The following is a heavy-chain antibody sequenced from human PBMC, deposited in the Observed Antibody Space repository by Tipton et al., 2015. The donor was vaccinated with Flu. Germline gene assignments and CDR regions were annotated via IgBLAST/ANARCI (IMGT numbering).Heavy chain of an antibody. D-gene: IGHD6-6*01. CDR2: IYYSGST. CDR1: GGSISNYY. V-gene: IGHV4-59*01. CDR3: ARGSSSYYFDY. Sequence: TLSLTCTVSGGSISNYYWSWIRHPPEKGLEWIGHIYYSGSTNYNPSLKSRVTISADTSKNQFSLNLNSVTAADTAMYYCARGSSSYYFDYWGQGTLVTVSS. J-gene: IGHJ4*02.